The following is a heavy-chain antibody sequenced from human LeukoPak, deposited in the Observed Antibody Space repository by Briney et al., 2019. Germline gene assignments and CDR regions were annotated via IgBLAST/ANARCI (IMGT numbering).Heavy chain of an antibody. D-gene: IGHD4-23*01. CDR1: GFTFSSYA. J-gene: IGHJ4*03. Sequence: PAGSLPLSRAASGFTFSSYAMSWVRQAPGKGLEWVSAISGSGGSTYYADSVKGRFTISRDNSKNTLYLQMNSLRAEDTAVYYCAKNSGSYVYYWGQGTVAPVSS. CDR2: ISGSGGST. CDR3: AKNSGSYVYY. V-gene: IGHV3-23*01.